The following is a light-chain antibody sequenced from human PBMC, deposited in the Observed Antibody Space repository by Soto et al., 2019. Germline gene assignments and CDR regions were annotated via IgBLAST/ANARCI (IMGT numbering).Light chain of an antibody. CDR1: SSNIGSNH. Sequence: QSVLTQPPSTSGTPGQRVTISCSGSSSNIGSNHVYWYQHLPGTAPKLLIYRNNQRPSGVPDRFTGSKSGTSASLAISGLRSEDEADYYCAAWDDSLSVVFGGGTKRPVL. J-gene: IGLJ2*01. CDR2: RNN. V-gene: IGLV1-47*01. CDR3: AAWDDSLSVV.